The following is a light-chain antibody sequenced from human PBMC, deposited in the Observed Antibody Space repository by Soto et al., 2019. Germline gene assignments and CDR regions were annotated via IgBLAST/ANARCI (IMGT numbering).Light chain of an antibody. V-gene: IGKV3-20*01. CDR1: QTVRNNY. CDR3: QQSSSYQLS. CDR2: DAS. Sequence: EFVLTQSRGTLSLSPGERATISCRASQTVRNNYLAWNQQKPGQAPRLLIYDASSRATGIPDRFSCGGSGKDLTLTISGLEPEDFAVNYCQQSSSYQLSLGGGTKVDIK. J-gene: IGKJ4*01.